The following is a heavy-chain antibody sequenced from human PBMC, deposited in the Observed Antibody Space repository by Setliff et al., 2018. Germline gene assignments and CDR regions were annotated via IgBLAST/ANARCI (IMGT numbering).Heavy chain of an antibody. CDR1: GGTFSSYA. J-gene: IGHJ4*02. CDR2: IIPMFSTT. V-gene: IGHV1-69*05. CDR3: VRGQGPRTVVAIPFDH. Sequence: SVKVSCKASGGTFSSYAISWVRQAPGQGLEWMGGIIPMFSTTNYAQKFQGRVTMTTDTSTSTAYMELTSLTSDDTALYYCVRGQGPRTVVAIPFDHWGQGTLVTVSS. D-gene: IGHD3-22*01.